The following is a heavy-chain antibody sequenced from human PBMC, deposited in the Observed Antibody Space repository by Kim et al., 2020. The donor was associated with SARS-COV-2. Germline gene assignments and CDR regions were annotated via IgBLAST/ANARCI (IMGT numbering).Heavy chain of an antibody. CDR3: ARGGITIFGVNTGGGMDV. CDR2: ISYDGSNK. CDR1: GFTFSSYA. Sequence: GGSLRLSCAASGFTFSSYAMHWVRQAPGKGLEWVAVISYDGSNKYYADSVKGRFTISRDNSKNTLYLQMNSLRAEDTAVYYCARGGITIFGVNTGGGMDVWGQGTTVTVSS. V-gene: IGHV3-30-3*01. D-gene: IGHD3-3*01. J-gene: IGHJ6*02.